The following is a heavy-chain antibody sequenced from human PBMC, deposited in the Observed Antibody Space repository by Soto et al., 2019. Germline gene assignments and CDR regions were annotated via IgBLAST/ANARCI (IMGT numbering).Heavy chain of an antibody. V-gene: IGHV3-23*01. J-gene: IGHJ1*01. CDR2: ISGSGDKT. CDR1: GFTFKYYA. CDR3: ARESKWYGGQYFQD. Sequence: EVQLLQSGGGLAQPGTSLRLSCAASGFTFKYYAMTWVRQAPGKGLEWVSTISGSGDKTDYADSVKGRFGGSRDNSKDTLYLQMDSLRADDTALYYCARESKWYGGQYFQDWGQGTVVTVSS. D-gene: IGHD2-8*01.